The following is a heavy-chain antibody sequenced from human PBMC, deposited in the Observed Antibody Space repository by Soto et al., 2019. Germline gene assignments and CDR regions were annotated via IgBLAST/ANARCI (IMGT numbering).Heavy chain of an antibody. Sequence: QVQLVQSGAEVKKPGASVEVSCKASGYTFTSYGISWVRQAPGQGLEWMGWTSAYNGNTNYAQKLQGRVTMTTDTSTSTAYMELRSLRSDDTAVYYCARGLDYYDSSGYYYGSCFDYWGQGTLVTVSS. CDR3: ARGLDYYDSSGYYYGSCFDY. CDR1: GYTFTSYG. J-gene: IGHJ4*02. CDR2: TSAYNGNT. V-gene: IGHV1-18*01. D-gene: IGHD3-22*01.